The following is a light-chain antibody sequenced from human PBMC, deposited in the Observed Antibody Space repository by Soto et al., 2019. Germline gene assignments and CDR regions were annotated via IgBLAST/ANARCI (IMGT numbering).Light chain of an antibody. J-gene: IGLJ1*01. Sequence: QSVLTQPASVSGSPGQSITISYTGTSSDVGGYNFVSWYQQHPGKAPKLMIYDVSIRPSGVSNRFSGSKSGTTASLTISGLQAEDEADYYCCSYTSSTSYVFGTGTKVTVL. V-gene: IGLV2-14*01. CDR2: DVS. CDR1: SSDVGGYNF. CDR3: CSYTSSTSYV.